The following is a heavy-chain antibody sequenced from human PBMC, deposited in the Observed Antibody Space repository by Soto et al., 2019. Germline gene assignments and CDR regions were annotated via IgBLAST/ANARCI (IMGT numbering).Heavy chain of an antibody. D-gene: IGHD6-6*01. CDR2: ISSSSSYI. CDR1: GFPFSSYS. CDR3: ARDLYSSSARYFDY. Sequence: EVQLVESAGGLVKPGGSLRLSCAASGFPFSSYSMNWVRQAPGKGLEWVSSISSSSSYIYYADSVKGRFTISRDNAKNSPYLQMNSLRAEDTAVYYCARDLYSSSARYFDYWGQGTLVTVSS. J-gene: IGHJ4*02. V-gene: IGHV3-21*01.